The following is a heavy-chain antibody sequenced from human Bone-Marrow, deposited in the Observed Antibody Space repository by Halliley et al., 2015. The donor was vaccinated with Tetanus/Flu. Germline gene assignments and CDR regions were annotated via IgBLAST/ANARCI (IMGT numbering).Heavy chain of an antibody. V-gene: IGHV3-30*18. J-gene: IGHJ5*02. CDR2: ISYDGSNK. CDR1: RFIFSSCA. Sequence: CAASRFIFSSCAMHWVRQAPGKGLEWVAVISYDGSNKYYADSVKGRFTISRDNSKNTLYLQINSLRAEDTAICYCAKDWGFGDYIANWFDPWGQGTLVTVSS. D-gene: IGHD4-17*01. CDR3: AKDWGFGDYIANWFDP.